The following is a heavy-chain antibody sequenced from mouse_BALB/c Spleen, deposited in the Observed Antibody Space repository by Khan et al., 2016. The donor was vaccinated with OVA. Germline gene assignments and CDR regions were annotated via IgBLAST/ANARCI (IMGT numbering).Heavy chain of an antibody. J-gene: IGHJ3*01. CDR3: ARNSYMYDFTY. CDR1: GFSLTTYG. Sequence: QVQLQQSGPGLVQPSQSLSITCTVSGFSLTTYGVHWVRQSPGKGLEWLGLIWSGGNTDYNAAFISRLSITKDNSKSQVFFKMNSLQAYDTAMYCCARNSYMYDFTYWGQGTLVTVSA. CDR2: IWSGGNT. V-gene: IGHV2-2*01. D-gene: IGHD2-14*01.